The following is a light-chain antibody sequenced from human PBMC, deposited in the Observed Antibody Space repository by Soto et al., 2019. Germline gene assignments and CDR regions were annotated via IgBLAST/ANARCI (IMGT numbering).Light chain of an antibody. J-gene: IGLJ1*01. CDR2: EVS. CDR3: SSYSISDTPYV. V-gene: IGLV2-14*01. CDR1: SSDIGDYNY. Sequence: QSALTQPPSASGSLGQSVTISCTGTSSDIGDYNYVSWYQQHTGKAPELLIFEVSSRPSGISDRFSGSKSGNTASLTISGLQADDEADYYCSSYSISDTPYVFGGGTKLTVL.